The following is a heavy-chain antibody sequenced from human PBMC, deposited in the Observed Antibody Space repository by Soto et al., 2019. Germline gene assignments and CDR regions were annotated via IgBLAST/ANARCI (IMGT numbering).Heavy chain of an antibody. CDR2: ISAYNGNT. CDR1: GYTFTSYG. J-gene: IGHJ5*02. V-gene: IGHV1-18*04. CDR3: ARAHNWNYGFIWFDP. D-gene: IGHD1-7*01. Sequence: ASVKVSCKASGYTFTSYGISWVRQAPGQGLEWMGWISAYNGNTNYAQKLQGRVTMTTDTSTSTAYMELRSLRSDDTAVYYCARAHNWNYGFIWFDPWGRGTLVTVSS.